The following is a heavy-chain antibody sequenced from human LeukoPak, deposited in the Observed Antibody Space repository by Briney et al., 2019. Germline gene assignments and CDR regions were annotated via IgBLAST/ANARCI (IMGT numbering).Heavy chain of an antibody. V-gene: IGHV3-20*04. D-gene: IGHD5-12*01. CDR3: ARSPRGYDTLKYYYYMDV. Sequence: PGGSLRRSCAASGFTFDDYGMSWARQAPGKGLEWVSGINWNGGSIGYADSVKGRLTISRDNAKNSLYLQMSSLRAEDTALYYCARSPRGYDTLKYYYYMDVWGKGTTVTVSS. CDR2: INWNGGSI. J-gene: IGHJ6*03. CDR1: GFTFDDYG.